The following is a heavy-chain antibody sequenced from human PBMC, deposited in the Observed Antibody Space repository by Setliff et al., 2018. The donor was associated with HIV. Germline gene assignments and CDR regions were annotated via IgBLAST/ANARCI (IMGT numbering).Heavy chain of an antibody. CDR1: GGSISSTDW. Sequence: PSETLSLTCAVSGGSISSTDWWNWVRQPPGKGLEWIGEIYHSGDTNYNPSLKSRVTISVDKSKNQFSLKLTFVTAADTAVYYCARVAAGTYGKGDWFDPWGQGTQVTVSS. CDR2: IYHSGDT. CDR3: ARVAAGTYGKGDWFDP. D-gene: IGHD3-10*01. V-gene: IGHV4-4*02. J-gene: IGHJ5*02.